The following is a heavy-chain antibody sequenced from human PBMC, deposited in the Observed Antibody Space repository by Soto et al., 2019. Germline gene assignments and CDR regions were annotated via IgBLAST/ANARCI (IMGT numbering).Heavy chain of an antibody. D-gene: IGHD3-3*02. CDR1: GFTFSSYA. Sequence: GGSLRLSCAASGFTFSSYAMHWVRQAPGKGLEWVAVISYDGSNKYYADSVKGRFTISRDNSKNTLDLQMNSLRGEDTAVYYCTRDIRSIYFDYWGQGARVTV. CDR2: ISYDGSNK. CDR3: TRDIRSIYFDY. J-gene: IGHJ4*02. V-gene: IGHV3-30-3*01.